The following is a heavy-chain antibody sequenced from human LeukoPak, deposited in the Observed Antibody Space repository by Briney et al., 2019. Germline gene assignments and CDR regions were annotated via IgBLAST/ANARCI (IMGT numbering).Heavy chain of an antibody. Sequence: GGSLRLSCAASGFTFSGYYMSWIRQAPGEGLEWVSYISSSGSSIYYADSVKGRSTISRDNAKNSLYLQMNSLRAEDTAVYYCARDLGVVGATIGYWGQGTPVTVSS. J-gene: IGHJ4*02. D-gene: IGHD1-26*01. CDR2: ISSSGSSI. CDR3: ARDLGVVGATIGY. CDR1: GFTFSGYY. V-gene: IGHV3-11*01.